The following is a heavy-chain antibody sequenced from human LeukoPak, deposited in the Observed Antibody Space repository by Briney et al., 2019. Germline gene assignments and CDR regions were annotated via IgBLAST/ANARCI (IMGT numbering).Heavy chain of an antibody. CDR3: AKGYHDSSNYYAPFDY. V-gene: IGHV3-23*01. CDR1: GFTFSSYA. J-gene: IGHJ4*02. D-gene: IGHD3-22*01. CDR2: MSGSGGST. Sequence: PGGSLRLSCAASGFTFSSYAMSWVRQAPGKGLEWVSAMSGSGGSTHYADSVKGRFTISRDNSKNTLYLQMNSLRAEHTAVFYCAKGYHDSSNYYAPFDYWGQGTLVTVSS.